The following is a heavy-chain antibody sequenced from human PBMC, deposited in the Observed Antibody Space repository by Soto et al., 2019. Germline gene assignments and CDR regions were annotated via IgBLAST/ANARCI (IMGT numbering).Heavy chain of an antibody. V-gene: IGHV3-30*18. D-gene: IGHD3-3*01. CDR2: ISYDGSNK. CDR1: GFTFSSYG. Sequence: PGGSLRLSCAASGFTFSSYGMHWVRQAPGKGLEWVAVISYDGSNKYYADSVKGRFTISRDNSKNTLYLQMNSLRAEDTAVYYCAKCITIFGVVIFRGGGMDVWGQGTTVTVS. J-gene: IGHJ6*02. CDR3: AKCITIFGVVIFRGGGMDV.